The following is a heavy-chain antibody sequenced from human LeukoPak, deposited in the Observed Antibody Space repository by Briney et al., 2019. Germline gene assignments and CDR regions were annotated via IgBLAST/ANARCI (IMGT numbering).Heavy chain of an antibody. CDR3: AKIYYDSSGPGGAFDI. D-gene: IGHD3-22*01. J-gene: IGHJ3*02. CDR2: IYSGGST. CDR1: GFTVSTNY. V-gene: IGHV3-53*01. Sequence: GGSLRLSCAASGFTVSTNYMSWVRQAPGNGLEWVSVIYSGGSTYYADSVKGRFTISRDNSKNTLYLQMNSLRAEDTAVYYCAKIYYDSSGPGGAFDIWGQGTMVTVSS.